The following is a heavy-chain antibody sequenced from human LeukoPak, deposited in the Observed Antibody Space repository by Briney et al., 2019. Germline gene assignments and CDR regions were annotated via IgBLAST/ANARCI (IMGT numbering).Heavy chain of an antibody. J-gene: IGHJ6*02. V-gene: IGHV1-18*01. CDR1: GYTFTSYG. D-gene: IGHD3-22*01. Sequence: GASVKVSCKASGYTFTSYGISWVRQAPGQGLEWMGWISAYNGNTNYAQKLQGRVTMTTDTSTSTAYMELRSLRSDDTAVYYCAREYYYDSSVERDYGMDVWGQGTTVTVSS. CDR3: AREYYYDSSVERDYGMDV. CDR2: ISAYNGNT.